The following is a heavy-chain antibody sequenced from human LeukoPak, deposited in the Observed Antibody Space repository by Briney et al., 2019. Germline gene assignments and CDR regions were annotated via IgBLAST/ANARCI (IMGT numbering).Heavy chain of an antibody. V-gene: IGHV3-11*01. CDR2: ISSSATTM. Sequence: GGSLRLSCAASGFTFSNYYMSWIRQAPGKGLEWVSYISSSATTMYYADSVKDRFIISRDNAKNSLFLQMNSLRAEDTAVYYCARGDYDKYGMDVWGQGTTVTVSS. CDR3: ARGDYDKYGMDV. J-gene: IGHJ6*02. CDR1: GFTFSNYY.